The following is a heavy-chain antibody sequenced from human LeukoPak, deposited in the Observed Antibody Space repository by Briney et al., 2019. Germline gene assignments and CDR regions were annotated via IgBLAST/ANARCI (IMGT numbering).Heavy chain of an antibody. J-gene: IGHJ3*02. CDR2: INSDGSST. D-gene: IGHD6-19*01. Sequence: GGSLRLSCAASGFTFSSYWMHWVRQAPGKGLVWVSRINSDGSSTSYADSVNARFTIYRDNAKNTLYLQMNSLRAEDTAVYYCARDRAVADAFDIWGQGTMVTVSS. CDR3: ARDRAVADAFDI. CDR1: GFTFSSYW. V-gene: IGHV3-74*01.